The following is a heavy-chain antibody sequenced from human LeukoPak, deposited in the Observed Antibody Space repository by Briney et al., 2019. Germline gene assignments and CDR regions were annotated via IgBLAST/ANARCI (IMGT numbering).Heavy chain of an antibody. Sequence: GGSLRLSCAASGFTFSSYSMNWVRQAPGKGLEWVSSISSSSSYIYYADSVKGRFTISRDNAKNSLYLQMNSLRAEDTAVYYCASVETWGAFDIWGQGTMVTVSS. CDR1: GFTFSSYS. J-gene: IGHJ3*02. V-gene: IGHV3-21*01. CDR3: ASVETWGAFDI. D-gene: IGHD7-27*01. CDR2: ISSSSSYI.